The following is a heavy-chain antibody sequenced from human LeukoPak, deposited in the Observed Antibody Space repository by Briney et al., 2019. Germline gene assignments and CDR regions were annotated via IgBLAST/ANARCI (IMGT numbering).Heavy chain of an antibody. CDR2: INPNSGGT. J-gene: IGHJ6*02. V-gene: IGHV1-2*02. Sequence: GASVKVSCKASGYTFTGYYMHWVRQAPGQGLEWMGWINPNSGGTNYAQKFQGRVTMTRDTSISTAYMELSRLRSDDTAVYYCARDRCSGGRCYPKDYYYYYGMDVWGQGTTVTVSS. CDR3: ARDRCSGGRCYPKDYYYYYGMDV. CDR1: GYTFTGYY. D-gene: IGHD2-15*01.